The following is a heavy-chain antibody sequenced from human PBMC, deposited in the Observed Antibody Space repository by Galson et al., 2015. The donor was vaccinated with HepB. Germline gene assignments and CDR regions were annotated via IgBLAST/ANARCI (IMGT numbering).Heavy chain of an antibody. V-gene: IGHV3-30*18. D-gene: IGHD6-19*01. J-gene: IGHJ4*02. CDR2: ISYDGSNK. CDR1: GFTFSSYG. CDR3: AKGAHSSGWYGEGYFDY. Sequence: SLRLSCAASGFTFSSYGMHWVRQAPGKGLEWVAVISYDGSNKYYADSVKGRFTISRDNSKNTLYLQMNSLRAEDTAVYYCAKGAHSSGWYGEGYFDYWGQGTLVTVSS.